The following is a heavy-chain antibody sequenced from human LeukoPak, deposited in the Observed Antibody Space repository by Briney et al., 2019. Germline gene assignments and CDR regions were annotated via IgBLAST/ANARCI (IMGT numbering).Heavy chain of an antibody. Sequence: GRSLRLSCAASGFTFSTYGVHWVRQAPGKGLEWVAVISYDGDNKYFADSVKGRFTISRDNSKNTLYLQMNSLRAEDTAVYYCAKDRLLLARGVIDAFDIWGQGTMVTVSS. CDR3: AKDRLLLARGVIDAFDI. V-gene: IGHV3-30*18. J-gene: IGHJ3*02. CDR2: ISYDGDNK. D-gene: IGHD3-10*01. CDR1: GFTFSTYG.